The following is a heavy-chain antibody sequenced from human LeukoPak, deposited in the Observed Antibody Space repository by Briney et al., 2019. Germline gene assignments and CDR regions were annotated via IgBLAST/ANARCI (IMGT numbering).Heavy chain of an antibody. V-gene: IGHV3-9*01. D-gene: IGHD1-26*01. CDR1: GFTFSSYW. Sequence: PGGSLRLSCAASGFTFSSYWMSWVRQAPGKGLEWVSGISWNSGSIGYADSVKGRFTISRDNAKNSLYLQMNSLRAEDTALYYCAKARSGSSSLLDYWGQGTLVTVSS. CDR2: ISWNSGSI. CDR3: AKARSGSSSLLDY. J-gene: IGHJ4*02.